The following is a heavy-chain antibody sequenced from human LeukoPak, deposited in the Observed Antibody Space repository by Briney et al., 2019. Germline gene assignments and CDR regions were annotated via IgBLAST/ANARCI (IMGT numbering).Heavy chain of an antibody. Sequence: PGGSLRLSCAASGFTFSSYAMHWVRQAPGKGLEWVAVISYDGSNKYYADSVNGRFTISRDNSKNTLYLQMNSLRAEDTAVYYCARGRGTYDSSGYYSPTKIDYWGQGTLVTVSS. CDR2: ISYDGSNK. J-gene: IGHJ4*02. D-gene: IGHD3-22*01. CDR3: ARGRGTYDSSGYYSPTKIDY. CDR1: GFTFSSYA. V-gene: IGHV3-30*04.